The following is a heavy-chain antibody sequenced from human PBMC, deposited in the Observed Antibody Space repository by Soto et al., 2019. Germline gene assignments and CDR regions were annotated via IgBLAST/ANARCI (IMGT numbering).Heavy chain of an antibody. CDR2: ITSSGSYI. Sequence: EVQLVESGGGLVKPGGSLGLSCAASGFTFSTYTMNWVRQAPGKGLEWVSSITSSGSYIYFADSVKGRFTISRDNAKNSLSLQMNSLRADDTAVYYCARARGSYYYGMDIWGQGTTVTVSS. J-gene: IGHJ6*02. D-gene: IGHD1-26*01. V-gene: IGHV3-21*01. CDR1: GFTFSTYT. CDR3: ARARGSYYYGMDI.